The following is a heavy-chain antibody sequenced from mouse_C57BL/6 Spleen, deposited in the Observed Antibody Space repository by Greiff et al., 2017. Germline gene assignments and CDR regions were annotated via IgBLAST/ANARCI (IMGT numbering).Heavy chain of an antibody. V-gene: IGHV5-12*01. CDR3: ARQPAYYSNYVGAMDY. CDR1: GFTFSDYY. Sequence: EVKLVESWGGLVQPGGSLKLSCAASGFTFSDYYMYWVRQTPEKRLEWVAYISNGGGSTYYPDTVKGRFTISRDNAKNTLYLQMSRLKSEDTAMYYCARQPAYYSNYVGAMDYWGQGTSVTVSS. D-gene: IGHD2-5*01. J-gene: IGHJ4*01. CDR2: ISNGGGST.